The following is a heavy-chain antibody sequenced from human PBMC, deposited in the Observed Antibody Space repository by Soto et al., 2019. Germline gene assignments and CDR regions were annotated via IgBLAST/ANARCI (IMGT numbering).Heavy chain of an antibody. D-gene: IGHD2-2*01. V-gene: IGHV1-69*12. Sequence: QVQLVQSGAEVMQPGSSVRVSCKTSGGTFSTSAISWVRQAPGQGLEWMGGIIPVFGTADYTQKFQARVTITADESTTTAYMELRGLRSEDTAVYFCARDKDRVPLGGNYYYAIDVWGQGTTVTVCS. CDR2: IIPVFGTA. CDR3: ARDKDRVPLGGNYYYAIDV. CDR1: GGTFSTSA. J-gene: IGHJ6*02.